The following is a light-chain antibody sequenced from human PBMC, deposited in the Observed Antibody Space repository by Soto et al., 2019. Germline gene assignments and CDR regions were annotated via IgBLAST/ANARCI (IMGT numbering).Light chain of an antibody. CDR1: QSVSSY. CDR2: DAS. V-gene: IGKV3D-15*01. J-gene: IGKJ1*01. CDR3: QQNKDWPGT. Sequence: EIVITQSPATLSVSPGERATLSCRASQSVSSYLAWFQQKPGQPPRLLIYDASFRATGIPVRFSGSGSGTEFTLTISSLQSEDSGVYYCQQNKDWPGTFGQGTKV.